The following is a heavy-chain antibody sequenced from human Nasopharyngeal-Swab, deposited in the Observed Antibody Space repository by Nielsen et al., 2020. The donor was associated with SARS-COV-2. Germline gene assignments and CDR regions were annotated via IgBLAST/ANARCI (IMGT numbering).Heavy chain of an antibody. V-gene: IGHV1-24*01. J-gene: IGHJ5*02. CDR3: ARDRRDYCSGGSCYSLDP. CDR2: FDPEDGET. Sequence: WVRQAPGQGLEWMGGFDPEDGETIYAQKFQGRVTMTRDTSTSTVYMELSSLRSEDTAVYYCARDRRDYCSGGSCYSLDPWGQGTLVTVSS. D-gene: IGHD2-15*01.